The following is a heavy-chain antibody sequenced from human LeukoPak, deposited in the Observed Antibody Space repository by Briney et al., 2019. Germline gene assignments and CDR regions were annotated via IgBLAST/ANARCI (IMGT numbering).Heavy chain of an antibody. CDR3: AGRIFDI. V-gene: IGHV3-7*01. Sequence: GGSLRLSCAASGFSFSSYWLAWFRQAPGKGLEWVANIKEDGSEKYYVDSVKGRFTISRDNAKNSLYLQMNSLRAEDTAVYYCAGRIFDIWGQGTMVTVSS. CDR2: IKEDGSEK. D-gene: IGHD2-15*01. J-gene: IGHJ3*02. CDR1: GFSFSSYW.